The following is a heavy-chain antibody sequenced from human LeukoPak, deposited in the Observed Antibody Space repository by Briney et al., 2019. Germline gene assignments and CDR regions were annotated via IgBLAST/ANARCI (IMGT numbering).Heavy chain of an antibody. CDR2: IYHSGST. CDR3: ARHHYYDSSGYPLDH. Sequence: SETLSLTCAVSDYSISSGYYWGWIRQPPGKGLEWIGSIYHSGSTYYNPSLKSRVTISVDTSKNQFSLKLSSVTAADTAVYYCARHHYYDSSGYPLDHWGQGTLVTVSS. CDR1: DYSISSGYY. D-gene: IGHD3-22*01. J-gene: IGHJ5*02. V-gene: IGHV4-38-2*01.